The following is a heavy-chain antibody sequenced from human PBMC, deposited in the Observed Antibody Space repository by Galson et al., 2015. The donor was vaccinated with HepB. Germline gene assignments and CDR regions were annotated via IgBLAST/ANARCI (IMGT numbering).Heavy chain of an antibody. V-gene: IGHV5-51*01. CDR2: IYPGDSDT. J-gene: IGHJ2*01. CDR1: GYSFTSYW. Sequence: QSGAEVKKPGESLKISCKGSGYSFTSYWIGWVRQMPGKGLEWMGIIYPGDSDTRYSPSFQGKVTISADKSISTAYLQWSSLKASDTAMYYCARLQGAAAVPNRNHWYFDLWGRGTLVTVSS. D-gene: IGHD6-13*01. CDR3: ARLQGAAAVPNRNHWYFDL.